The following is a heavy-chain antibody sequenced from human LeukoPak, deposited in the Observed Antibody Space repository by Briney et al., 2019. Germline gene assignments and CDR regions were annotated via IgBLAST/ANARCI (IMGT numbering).Heavy chain of an antibody. D-gene: IGHD7-27*01. CDR2: ITNDGSST. J-gene: IGHJ4*02. Sequence: GGSLRLSCAASGLTFSSHWMHWVRQAPGKGLVWVSRITNDGSSTTYADSVKGRFTISRDNAKNSLYLQMNSLRAEDTAVYYCTRGTATGDDHWGQGTLVTVSS. V-gene: IGHV3-74*01. CDR3: TRGTATGDDH. CDR1: GLTFSSHW.